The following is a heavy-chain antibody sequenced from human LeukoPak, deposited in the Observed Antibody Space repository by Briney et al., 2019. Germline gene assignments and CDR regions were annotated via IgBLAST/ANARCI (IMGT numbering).Heavy chain of an antibody. J-gene: IGHJ4*02. V-gene: IGHV1-2*02. CDR2: INPNSGGT. D-gene: IGHD6-19*01. CDR1: SYTFTDYD. CDR3: AREGSSGSSFDY. Sequence: ASVKVSCKTSSYTFTDYDITWVRQAPGQGLEWMGWINPNSGGTKYAQKFQGRVTMTRDTSITTAYMELSRLRSDDTAVYYCAREGSSGSSFDYWGQGTLVTVSS.